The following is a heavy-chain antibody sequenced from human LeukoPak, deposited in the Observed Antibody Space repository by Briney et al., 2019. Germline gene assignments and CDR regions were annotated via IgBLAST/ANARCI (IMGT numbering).Heavy chain of an antibody. J-gene: IGHJ6*04. CDR2: IIPIFGTA. CDR3: AREGSGGYLDV. V-gene: IGHV1-69*05. D-gene: IGHD6-19*01. CDR1: GGTFSSYA. Sequence: SVKVSCKASGGTFSSYAISWVRQAPGQGLEWMGGIIPIFGTANYAQKLQGRVTMTTDTSTSTAYMELRSLRSDDTAVYYCAREGSGGYLDVWGKGTTVTVSS.